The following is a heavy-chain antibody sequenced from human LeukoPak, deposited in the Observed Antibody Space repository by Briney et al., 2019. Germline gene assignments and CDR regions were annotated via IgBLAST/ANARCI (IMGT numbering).Heavy chain of an antibody. Sequence: SETLSLTCTVSGGSISSSSYYWGWIRQPPGKGLVWIGSIYYSGSTYYNPSLKSRVTISVDTSKNQFSLKLSSVTAADTAVYYCARLLGSTVTFNWFDPWGQGTLVTVSS. D-gene: IGHD4-17*01. CDR3: ARLLGSTVTFNWFDP. V-gene: IGHV4-39*07. J-gene: IGHJ5*02. CDR2: IYYSGST. CDR1: GGSISSSSYY.